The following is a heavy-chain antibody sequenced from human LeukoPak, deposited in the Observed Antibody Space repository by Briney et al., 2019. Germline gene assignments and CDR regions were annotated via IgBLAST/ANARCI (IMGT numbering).Heavy chain of an antibody. Sequence: GGSLRLSCAASGFTFSSYVMSWVRQAPGKGLEWVSAISPNGDATYYADSAKGRFTISRDNSKNTLYLQMNSLRADDAAVYSCAKDLVSGAWYWRGFDYWGQGTLVTVSS. D-gene: IGHD6-19*01. CDR3: AKDLVSGAWYWRGFDY. J-gene: IGHJ4*02. CDR2: ISPNGDAT. CDR1: GFTFSSYV. V-gene: IGHV3-23*01.